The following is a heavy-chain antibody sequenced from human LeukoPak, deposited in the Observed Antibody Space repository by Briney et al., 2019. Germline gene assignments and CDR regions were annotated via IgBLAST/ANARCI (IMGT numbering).Heavy chain of an antibody. CDR3: ARVRVGATTTFDY. CDR2: IYTSGST. Sequence: SETLSLTCTVSGGSISSGSYYWSWIRQPAGKGLEWIGRIYTSGSTNYNPSLKSRVTISVDTSKNQFSLKLSSVTAADTAVYYCARVRVGATTTFDYWGRGTLVTVSS. J-gene: IGHJ4*02. CDR1: GGSISSGSYY. D-gene: IGHD1-26*01. V-gene: IGHV4-61*02.